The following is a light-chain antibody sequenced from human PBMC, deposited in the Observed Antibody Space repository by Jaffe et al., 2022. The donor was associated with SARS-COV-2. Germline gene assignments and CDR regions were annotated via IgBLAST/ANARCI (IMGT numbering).Light chain of an antibody. V-gene: IGLV2-14*01. J-gene: IGLJ3*02. CDR1: SSDVGGYNY. CDR2: DVS. Sequence: QSALTQPASVSGSPGQSITISCTGTSSDVGGYNYVSWYQQHPGKAPKLMIYDVSNRPSGVSNRFSGSKSGNTASLTISGLQAEDEGDYYCSSYRSSNSWVFGGGTKLTVL. CDR3: SSYRSSNSWV.